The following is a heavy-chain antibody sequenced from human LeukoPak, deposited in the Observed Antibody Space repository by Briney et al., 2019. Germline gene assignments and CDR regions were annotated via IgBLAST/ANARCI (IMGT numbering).Heavy chain of an antibody. CDR2: INQDGSVK. D-gene: IGHD3-10*02. CDR3: AELGITMIGGV. CDR1: GFTFSSSW. J-gene: IGHJ6*04. V-gene: IGHV3-7*01. Sequence: PGGSLRLSCAASGFTFSSSWMSWVRQAPGKGLEWVANINQDGSVKFYVNSVKGRFTVSRDNAKNSLYLQMNSLRAEDTAVYYCAELGITMIGGVWGKGTTVTISS.